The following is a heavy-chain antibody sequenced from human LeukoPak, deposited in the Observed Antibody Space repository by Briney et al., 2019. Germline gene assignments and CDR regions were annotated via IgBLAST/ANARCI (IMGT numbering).Heavy chain of an antibody. CDR3: ARRSGYYRGAFDI. Sequence: ASVKVSCKASGYTFTAYYMHWVRQAPGQGLEWMGWINPNSGGTNYAQKFQGRVTMTRDTSISTAYMELSRLRSDDTAVYYCARRSGYYRGAFDIWGQGTMVTVSS. CDR2: INPNSGGT. J-gene: IGHJ3*02. D-gene: IGHD3-22*01. CDR1: GYTFTAYY. V-gene: IGHV1-2*02.